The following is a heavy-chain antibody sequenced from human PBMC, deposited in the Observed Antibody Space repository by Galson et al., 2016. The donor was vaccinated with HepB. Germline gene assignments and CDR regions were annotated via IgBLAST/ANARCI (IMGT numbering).Heavy chain of an antibody. CDR1: GLTFGDYA. V-gene: IGHV3-20*04. Sequence: SLRLSCAASGLTFGDYAMSWVRQAPGKGLEWFSGINWNGGTTSYAESVKGRFTISRENAKKSLYLRMNSLRAEDTALYYCARDGNWNRGMDVWGQGTTVTVSS. CDR2: INWNGGTT. J-gene: IGHJ6*02. CDR3: ARDGNWNRGMDV. D-gene: IGHD1-1*01.